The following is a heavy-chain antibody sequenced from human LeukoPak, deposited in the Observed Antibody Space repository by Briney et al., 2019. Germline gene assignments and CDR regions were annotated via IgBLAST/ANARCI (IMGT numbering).Heavy chain of an antibody. CDR2: IYYSGST. CDR1: GGSISSYY. J-gene: IGHJ5*02. V-gene: IGHV4-30-4*01. CDR3: ARVAAAGPRNWFDP. D-gene: IGHD6-13*01. Sequence: SETLSLTCTVSGGSISSYYWSWIRQPPGKGLEWIGYIYYSGSTYYNPSLKSRVTISVDTSKNQFSLKLSSVTAADTAVYYCARVAAAGPRNWFDPWGQGTLVTVSS.